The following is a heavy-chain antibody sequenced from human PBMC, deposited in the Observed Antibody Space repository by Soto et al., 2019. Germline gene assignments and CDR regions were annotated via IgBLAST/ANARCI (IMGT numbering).Heavy chain of an antibody. CDR2: INHSGST. CDR3: ARGPRITMIAPFDP. CDR1: GGSFSGYY. Sequence: SETLSLTCAVYGGSFSGYYWSWIRQPPGKGLEWIGEINHSGSTNYNPSLKSRVTISVDTSKNQFSLKLSSVTAADTAVYYCARGPRITMIAPFDPWGQGTLVTVSS. D-gene: IGHD3-22*01. J-gene: IGHJ5*02. V-gene: IGHV4-34*01.